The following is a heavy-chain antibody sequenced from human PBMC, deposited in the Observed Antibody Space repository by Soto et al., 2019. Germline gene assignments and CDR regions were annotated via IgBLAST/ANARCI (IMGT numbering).Heavy chain of an antibody. Sequence: SVKVSCKTSGVPFNNHTFNWVRQAPGQGLEWVGLVIPTLATADYAQKFQGRVTMTADEVTNTAYMELSSLRSDDTGVYYCASDYGEVDAFDIWGQGTLVTVSS. J-gene: IGHJ3*02. CDR3: ASDYGEVDAFDI. CDR2: VIPTLATA. D-gene: IGHD4-17*01. CDR1: GVPFNNHT. V-gene: IGHV1-69*08.